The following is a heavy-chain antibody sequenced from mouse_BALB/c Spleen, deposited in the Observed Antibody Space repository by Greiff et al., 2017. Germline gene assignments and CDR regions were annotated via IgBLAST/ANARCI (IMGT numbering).Heavy chain of an antibody. J-gene: IGHJ2*01. CDR1: GFTFSSFG. CDR3: AREEYCFDY. Sequence: EVQLVESGGGLVQPGGSRKLSCAASGFTFSSFGMNWVRQGPEKGLEWVAYISSGSSTIYYGNTVKGRFTIARDNPTNTLFMQMTRLRSEDTAMYYCAREEYCFDYWGQGTTLTVSS. V-gene: IGHV5-17*02. CDR2: ISSGSSTI.